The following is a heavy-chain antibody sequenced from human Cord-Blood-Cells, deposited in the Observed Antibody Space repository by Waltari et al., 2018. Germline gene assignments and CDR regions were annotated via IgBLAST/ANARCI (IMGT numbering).Heavy chain of an antibody. V-gene: IGHV1-69*04. J-gene: IGHJ4*02. Sequence: QVQLVQSGAEVKKPGSSVKVSCKASGGTFSSYAISWVRQAPGQGLEWMGGIIPILGIANYAQKFQGRVTITADESTSTAYMELSSLKSEDTAVYYCALNESINWKFDYWGQGTLVTVSS. CDR2: IIPILGIA. CDR1: GGTFSSYA. D-gene: IGHD1-1*01. CDR3: ALNESINWKFDY.